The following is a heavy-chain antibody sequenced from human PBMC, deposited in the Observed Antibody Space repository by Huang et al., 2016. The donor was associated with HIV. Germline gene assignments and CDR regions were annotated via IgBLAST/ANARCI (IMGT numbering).Heavy chain of an antibody. V-gene: IGHV1-18*01. CDR1: GYTFSGYA. D-gene: IGHD3-16*01. CDR3: ARKFGRDFDY. J-gene: IGHJ4*02. CDR2: VSPYNGDT. Sequence: QVKLVQSGAEVKKPGASVKVSCKTSGYTFSGYAITWVRQAPGQGLEWMGWVSPYNGDTNEVQNRQGRVTMTTEMSTTTAYMELRSLTSDDTAIYYCARKFGRDFDYWGQGTLVTVSS.